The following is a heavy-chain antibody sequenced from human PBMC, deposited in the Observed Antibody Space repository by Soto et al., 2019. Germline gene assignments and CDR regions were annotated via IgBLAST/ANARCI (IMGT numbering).Heavy chain of an antibody. J-gene: IGHJ4*02. Sequence: PGGSLRLSCAASGFTFSSYAMSWVRQAPGKGLEWVSAISGSGGSTYYADSVKGRFTISRDNSKNTLYLQMNSLRAEDTAVYYCASAHFSGWYGHGTFDYWGQGTLVTVSS. CDR2: ISGSGGST. CDR3: ASAHFSGWYGHGTFDY. V-gene: IGHV3-23*01. D-gene: IGHD6-19*01. CDR1: GFTFSSYA.